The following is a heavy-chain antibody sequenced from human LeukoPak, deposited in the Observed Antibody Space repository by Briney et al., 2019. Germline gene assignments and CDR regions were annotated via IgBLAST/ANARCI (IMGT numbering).Heavy chain of an antibody. Sequence: PGGSLRLSCAASGFTFSSYAMSWVRQAPGKGLEWVSAISGSGGSTYYADSVKGRFTISRDNSKNTLYLQMNSLRAEDTAVYYCAKDSPLLWFGLDAFDIWGQGTMVTVSS. CDR2: ISGSGGST. V-gene: IGHV3-23*01. D-gene: IGHD3-10*01. J-gene: IGHJ3*02. CDR1: GFTFSSYA. CDR3: AKDSPLLWFGLDAFDI.